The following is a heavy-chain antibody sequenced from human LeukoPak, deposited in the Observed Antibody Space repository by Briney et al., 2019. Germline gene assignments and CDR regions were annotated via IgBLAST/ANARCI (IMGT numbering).Heavy chain of an antibody. CDR2: MFPDGRT. V-gene: IGHV3-53*01. D-gene: IGHD4-17*01. CDR3: ARTNPVYGDYDY. Sequence: PGGSLRLSCAVSGFSVNDNYMSWVRQAPGKGLQWGSVMFPDGRTYYADSVKGRLTISRDLARNTLLLQMHSLRADDTAVHYCARTNPVYGDYDYWGQGTLVTVSS. CDR1: GFSVNDNY. J-gene: IGHJ4*02.